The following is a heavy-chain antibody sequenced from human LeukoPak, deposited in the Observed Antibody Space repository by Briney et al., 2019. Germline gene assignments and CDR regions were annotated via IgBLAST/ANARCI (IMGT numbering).Heavy chain of an antibody. CDR2: IYYSEST. V-gene: IGHV4-30-4*08. J-gene: IGHJ3*02. D-gene: IGHD2-2*02. CDR3: ARAPDCTSCYNAFDI. CDR1: GGSISSGDYY. Sequence: SQTLSLTCTVSGGSISSGDYYWSWVRQPPGKGLEWIGYIYYSESTYYNPSLKCRVTISVDTSKNQFSLKLSSVTAADTAVYYCARAPDCTSCYNAFDIWGQGTMVTVSS.